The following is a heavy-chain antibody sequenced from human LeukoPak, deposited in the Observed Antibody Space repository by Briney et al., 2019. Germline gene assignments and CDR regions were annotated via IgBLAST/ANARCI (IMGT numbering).Heavy chain of an antibody. D-gene: IGHD6-13*01. Sequence: QSGGALRLSCAASGGTFSRDSRSWGRQAPGEGGGWGSYISSSSSTIYYAASVKGRFTISRDNAKTSLYLQMNSLRDEDTAVYYCARDRAAAGPAEGYWGQGTLVTVSS. CDR1: GGTFSRDS. CDR2: ISSSSSTI. CDR3: ARDRAAAGPAEGY. V-gene: IGHV3-48*02. J-gene: IGHJ4*02.